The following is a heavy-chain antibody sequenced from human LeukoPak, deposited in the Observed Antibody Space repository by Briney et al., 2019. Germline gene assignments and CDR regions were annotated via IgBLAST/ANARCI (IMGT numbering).Heavy chain of an antibody. Sequence: SETLSLTCAVYGGSSSGYYWSWIRQPPGKGLEWIGEINHSGSTNYNPSLKSRVTISVDTSKNQFSLKLSSVPAADTAVYYCARRSPLYGSGSYYLGYWGQGTLVTVSS. CDR2: INHSGST. D-gene: IGHD3-10*01. V-gene: IGHV4-34*01. CDR1: GGSSSGYY. J-gene: IGHJ4*02. CDR3: ARRSPLYGSGSYYLGY.